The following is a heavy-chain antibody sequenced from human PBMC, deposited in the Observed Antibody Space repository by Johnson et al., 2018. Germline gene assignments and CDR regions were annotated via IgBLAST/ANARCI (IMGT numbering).Heavy chain of an antibody. CDR2: LKSTTSGGTS. CDR3: GLDNPGGDAWLGYFQH. J-gene: IGHJ1*01. D-gene: IGHD3-16*01. V-gene: IGHV3-15*01. Sequence: VQLVQSGGGLVKPGGSVRISCAASGFTFNNAWMSWVRQAPGKGLEWVGRLKSTTSGGTSDYAAPVKGRFTISRDASKSTRYLQMDSLKTEDTAVYYCGLDNPGGDAWLGYFQHWGQGTLVTVSS. CDR1: GFTFNNAW.